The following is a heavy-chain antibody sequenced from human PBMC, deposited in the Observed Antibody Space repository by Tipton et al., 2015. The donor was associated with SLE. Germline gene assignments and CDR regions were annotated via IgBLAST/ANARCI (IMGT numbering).Heavy chain of an antibody. CDR1: GGSINIGVLY. Sequence: LRLSCTVSGGSINIGVLYWGWLRPDPGKGLEGIGYISYSGSTYYTPSLKIRITISVDTSQNQFSLKRSSVTAADTAVYYCARFMISVGVDYVGQGTLVTVSS. D-gene: IGHD3-16*01. J-gene: IGHJ4*02. CDR2: ISYSGST. CDR3: ARFMISVGVDY. V-gene: IGHV4-31*03.